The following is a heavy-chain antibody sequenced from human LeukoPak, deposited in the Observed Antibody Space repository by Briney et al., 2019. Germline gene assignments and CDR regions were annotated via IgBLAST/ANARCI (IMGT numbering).Heavy chain of an antibody. CDR2: LRGRGGTT. Sequence: GSLRLSCAASGFTFSSYAMSWVRQAPGKGPEWVSALRGRGGTTYHADSVKGRFSISRDNSKNTLHLQMNSLRAEDTAVYYCAKGAMHYYDSSGYNYFDYWGQGTLVTVSS. J-gene: IGHJ4*02. CDR1: GFTFSSYA. D-gene: IGHD3-22*01. CDR3: AKGAMHYYDSSGYNYFDY. V-gene: IGHV3-23*01.